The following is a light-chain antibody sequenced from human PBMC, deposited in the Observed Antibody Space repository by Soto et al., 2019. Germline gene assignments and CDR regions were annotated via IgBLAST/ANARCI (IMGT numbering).Light chain of an antibody. CDR3: SSYTSSRTYV. V-gene: IGLV2-14*01. Sequence: QSVLTQPASVSGSPGQSITISCTGTTSDVGGYNYVSWYQQHPGEAPKLMIYGVSIRPSGASDRFSGSKSGNTASLTISGLQAEDEADYYCSSYTSSRTYVFGTGTKLTVL. CDR2: GVS. CDR1: TSDVGGYNY. J-gene: IGLJ1*01.